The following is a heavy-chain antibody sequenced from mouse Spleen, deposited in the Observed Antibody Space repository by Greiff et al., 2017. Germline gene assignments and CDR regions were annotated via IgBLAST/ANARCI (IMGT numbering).Heavy chain of an antibody. Sequence: VQLQQSGPSLVQPSQSLSITCTVSGFSLTSYGVHWVRQSPGKGLEWLGVIWRGGSTDYNAAFMSRLSITKDNSKSQVFFKMNSLQADDTAIYYCAKNPLDYDYAMDYWGQGTSVTVSS. D-gene: IGHD2-4*01. CDR1: GFSLTSYG. J-gene: IGHJ4*01. CDR2: IWRGGST. CDR3: AKNPLDYDYAMDY. V-gene: IGHV2-5-1*01.